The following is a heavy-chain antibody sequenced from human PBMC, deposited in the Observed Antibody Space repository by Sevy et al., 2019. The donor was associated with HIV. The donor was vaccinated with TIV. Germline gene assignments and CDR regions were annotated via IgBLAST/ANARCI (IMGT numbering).Heavy chain of an antibody. CDR1: GGSISRGGYS. CDR3: VRGGAGGGDFAY. Sequence: SETLSLTSDVSGGSISRGGYSWNWIRQPPGKGLEWIGYIYHNGGTNYNPSLKSRVTISVDRSKNQFALKMNSVTAADTAMYYCVRGGAGGGDFAYRGQGTLVTVSS. J-gene: IGHJ4*02. CDR2: IYHNGGT. D-gene: IGHD2-21*01. V-gene: IGHV4-30-2*01.